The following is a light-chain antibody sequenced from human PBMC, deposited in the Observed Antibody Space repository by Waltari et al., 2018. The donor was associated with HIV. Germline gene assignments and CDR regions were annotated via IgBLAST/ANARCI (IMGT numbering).Light chain of an antibody. Sequence: EIVLTQSPATLSLSPGERATLSCRASQSVATYLAWYQHKPGQAPRLLLYDVFQRATGIPARFSGSGSGTDFTLTIGSLEPEDSAIYYGQERDSWPPAFGQGTRLEIK. J-gene: IGKJ5*01. CDR2: DVF. CDR1: QSVATY. V-gene: IGKV3-11*01. CDR3: QERDSWPPA.